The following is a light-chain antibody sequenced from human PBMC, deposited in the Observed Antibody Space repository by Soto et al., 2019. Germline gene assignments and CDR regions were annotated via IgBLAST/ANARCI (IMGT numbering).Light chain of an antibody. CDR1: RSDIGGYNY. CDR3: CSYAGTYSVYV. V-gene: IGLV2-11*01. CDR2: DVN. Sequence: ALGRPRSVDRAPGQAVTMSCTGPRSDIGGYNYVSWYQQHPGKGPKLIIYDVNKRPSGVPDRFSGSKSGNTASLTISGLQAEDQADYYCCSYAGTYSVYVFGTGTKVTVL. J-gene: IGLJ1*01.